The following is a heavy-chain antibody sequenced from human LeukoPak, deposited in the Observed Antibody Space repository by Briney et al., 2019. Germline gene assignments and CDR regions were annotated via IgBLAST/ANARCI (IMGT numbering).Heavy chain of an antibody. CDR1: GGTFSSYA. J-gene: IGHJ4*02. CDR3: ARGGRSYDHPFDY. V-gene: IGHV1-46*01. D-gene: IGHD1-26*01. CDR2: ISPSGGST. Sequence: ASVKVSCKASGGTFSSYAISWVRQAPGQGLEWMGIISPSGGSTSYAQEFQGRVTMTRDTSTSTVYMELSSLRSEDTAVYYCARGGRSYDHPFDYWGQGTLVTVSS.